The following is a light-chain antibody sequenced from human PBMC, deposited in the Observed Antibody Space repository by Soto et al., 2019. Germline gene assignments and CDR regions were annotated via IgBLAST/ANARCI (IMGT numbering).Light chain of an antibody. Sequence: QAVVTQEPSLTVSPGGTVTLSCASSTGAVTSDYHAKWFQQKPGQAPRALIYSTSNRHSWTPARFSGSLLGGKAALTLSGVQPEDEAEYYCLLFSGGTHLGVFGGGTKLTVL. J-gene: IGLJ3*02. V-gene: IGLV7-43*01. CDR2: STS. CDR3: LLFSGGTHLGV. CDR1: TGAVTSDYH.